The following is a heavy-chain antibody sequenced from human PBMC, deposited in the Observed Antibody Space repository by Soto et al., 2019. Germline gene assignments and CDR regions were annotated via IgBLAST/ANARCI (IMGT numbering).Heavy chain of an antibody. J-gene: IGHJ6*02. Sequence: ASVKVSCKASGGTFSSYAISWVRQAPGQGLEWMGGIIPIFGTANYAQKFQGRVTITADESTSTAYMELSSLRSEDTAVYYCARDRPVGMGGSYGMDVWGQGTTVTVSS. CDR3: ARDRPVGMGGSYGMDV. CDR2: IIPIFGTA. V-gene: IGHV1-69*13. CDR1: GGTFSSYA. D-gene: IGHD6-6*01.